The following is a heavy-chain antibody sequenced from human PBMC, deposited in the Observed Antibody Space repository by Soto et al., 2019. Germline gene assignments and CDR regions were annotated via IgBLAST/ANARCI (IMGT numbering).Heavy chain of an antibody. Sequence: EVQLVESGGGLVKPGGSLRLSCAASGFTFSSYSMNWVRQAPGKGLEWVSSISSSSSYIYYADSVKGRFTISRDNAKNSQYLQMNSLRAEDTAVYYCARVRDSSGYYEGAYDYWGQGTLVTVSS. V-gene: IGHV3-21*01. CDR1: GFTFSSYS. D-gene: IGHD3-22*01. CDR2: ISSSSSYI. CDR3: ARVRDSSGYYEGAYDY. J-gene: IGHJ4*02.